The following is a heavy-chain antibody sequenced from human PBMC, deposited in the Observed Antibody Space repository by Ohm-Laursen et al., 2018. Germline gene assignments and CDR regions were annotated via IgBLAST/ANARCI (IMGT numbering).Heavy chain of an antibody. CDR3: VGGYITVFHY. Sequence: GSLRLSCAASGFTVSSNYMSWVRQAPGRGLVWVSRINGDGTITNYADSVKGRFTITRDNAKNTVNLEMSSLRAEDTALYYCVGGYITVFHYWGQGTLLSVSS. V-gene: IGHV3-74*01. J-gene: IGHJ4*02. CDR1: GFTVSSNY. D-gene: IGHD5-12*01. CDR2: INGDGTIT.